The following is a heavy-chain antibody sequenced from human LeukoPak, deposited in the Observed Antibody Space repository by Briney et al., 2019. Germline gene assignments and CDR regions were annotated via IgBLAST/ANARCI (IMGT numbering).Heavy chain of an antibody. Sequence: ASVKVSCKASGYTFTSYGISWVRQAPGQGLEWMGWISAYNGNTNYAQKVQGRVTMTTDTSTSTAYMELRSLRSDDTAVYYCARDVGYDYSNYRDYWGQGTLVTVSS. D-gene: IGHD4-11*01. CDR1: GYTFTSYG. V-gene: IGHV1-18*01. CDR2: ISAYNGNT. CDR3: ARDVGYDYSNYRDY. J-gene: IGHJ4*02.